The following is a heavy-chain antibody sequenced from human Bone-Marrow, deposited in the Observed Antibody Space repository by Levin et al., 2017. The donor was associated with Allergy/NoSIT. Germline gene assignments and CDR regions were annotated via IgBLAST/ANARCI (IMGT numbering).Heavy chain of an antibody. CDR2: IWYDGSNK. J-gene: IGHJ4*02. Sequence: PGGSLRLSCAASGFTFSSYGMHWVRQAPGKGLEWVAVIWYDGSNKYYADSVKGRFTISRDNSKNTLYLQMNSLRAEDTAVYYCARVGGIRDSSSWYDYWGQGTLVTVSS. CDR1: GFTFSSYG. V-gene: IGHV3-33*01. CDR3: ARVGGIRDSSSWYDY. D-gene: IGHD6-13*01.